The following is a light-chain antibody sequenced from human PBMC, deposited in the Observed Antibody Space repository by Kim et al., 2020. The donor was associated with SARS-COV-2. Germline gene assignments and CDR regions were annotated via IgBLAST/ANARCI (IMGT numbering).Light chain of an antibody. V-gene: IGKV3-11*01. J-gene: IGKJ3*01. CDR3: QQRSNWQFT. Sequence: EIVLTQSPATLSLSPGERATLSCRASQSVSSYLAWYQQKPGQAHRLLIYDASNRATGIPARFSGSGSGTDFTLTISSLEPEDFAVYYCQQRSNWQFTFGPGTKVDIK. CDR1: QSVSSY. CDR2: DAS.